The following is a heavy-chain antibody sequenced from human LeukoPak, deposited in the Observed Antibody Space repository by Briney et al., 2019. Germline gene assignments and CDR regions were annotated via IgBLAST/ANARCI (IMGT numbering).Heavy chain of an antibody. CDR1: GGSISSYY. CDR2: IFSSGSA. Sequence: SETLSLTCTVSGGSISSYYWSWIRQPPGKGLEWIGYIFSSGSANYNPSLESRVTISLDRSRKQFSLKLKSVTAADTAVYYCARRNSYSTGLWGFDYWGQGTLVTVSS. J-gene: IGHJ4*02. CDR3: ARRNSYSTGLWGFDY. D-gene: IGHD2-8*02. V-gene: IGHV4-4*09.